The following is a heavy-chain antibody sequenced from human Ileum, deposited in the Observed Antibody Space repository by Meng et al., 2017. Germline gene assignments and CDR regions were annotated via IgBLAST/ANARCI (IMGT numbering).Heavy chain of an antibody. CDR1: GFSLATGGVS. V-gene: IGHV2-5*02. J-gene: IGHJ4*02. CDR3: AHSPQGYFDY. CDR2: IYWDDDK. Sequence: QITMKETGPALVKATQTLTLTCNCSGFSLATGGVSVAWIRQPPGEALESLAFIYWDDDKRYSPSLKNRLAITKDTSKNQVVLTMTNMDPMDTGTYYCAHSPQGYFDYWGQGTLVTVSS.